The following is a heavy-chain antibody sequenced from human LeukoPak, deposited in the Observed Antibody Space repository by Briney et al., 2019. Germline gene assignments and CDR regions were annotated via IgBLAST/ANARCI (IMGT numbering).Heavy chain of an antibody. CDR2: ISAYNGNT. CDR3: ARASYCSDGSCYSDY. CDR1: GYTFTSYS. J-gene: IGHJ4*02. V-gene: IGHV1-18*01. Sequence: ASVKVSCKASGYTFTSYSISRVRQAPGQGLEGMGWISAYNGNTIYAQKVKGRVTMTTDTSTSTAYMELRSLNSDDAAVYYCARASYCSDGSCYSDYWGQGTLVTVSS. D-gene: IGHD2-15*01.